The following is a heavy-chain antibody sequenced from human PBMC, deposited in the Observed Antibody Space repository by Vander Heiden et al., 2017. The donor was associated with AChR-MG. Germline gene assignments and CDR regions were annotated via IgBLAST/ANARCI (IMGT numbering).Heavy chain of an antibody. Sequence: EVQLVESGGGLVKPGGSLRLSCAASGFPFSSYSMNWVRQAPGKGLEWVSSISSSSSYIYYADSVKGRFTISRDNAKNSLYLQMNSLRAEDTAVYYCARDAGYCSSTSCYTYWFDPWGQGTLVTVSS. CDR1: GFPFSSYS. D-gene: IGHD2-2*02. J-gene: IGHJ5*02. CDR3: ARDAGYCSSTSCYTYWFDP. CDR2: ISSSSSYI. V-gene: IGHV3-21*01.